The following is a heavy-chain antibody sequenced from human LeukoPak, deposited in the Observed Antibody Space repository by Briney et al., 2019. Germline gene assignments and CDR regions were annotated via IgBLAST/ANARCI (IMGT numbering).Heavy chain of an antibody. CDR1: GLTFSCYA. CDR2: ISGPGSTT. D-gene: IGHD6-13*01. CDR3: AKGLLTKTDGISWDSFDA. J-gene: IGHJ5*02. V-gene: IGHV3-23*01. Sequence: PGGPLRLSCAASGLTFSCYAMRWVRQAPGKGLGWVATISGPGSTTYYAASVKGRFTISRDNSQNTLYLQMNSLRAEETAIYSCAKGLLTKTDGISWDSFDAWGQGTLVSVSS.